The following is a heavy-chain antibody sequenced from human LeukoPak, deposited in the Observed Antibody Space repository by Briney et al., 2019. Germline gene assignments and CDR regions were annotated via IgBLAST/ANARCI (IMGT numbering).Heavy chain of an antibody. Sequence: PGGSPRLSCAASGFTFSSYWMHWVRQAPGKGLVWVSPINPDGTVTTYADSVKGRFTISRDNAKNTLYLQMNSLRVEDTAVYYCVRDSPSGFFDLWGRGTLVTVSS. D-gene: IGHD6-19*01. CDR3: VRDSPSGFFDL. CDR1: GFTFSSYW. J-gene: IGHJ2*01. V-gene: IGHV3-74*01. CDR2: INPDGTVT.